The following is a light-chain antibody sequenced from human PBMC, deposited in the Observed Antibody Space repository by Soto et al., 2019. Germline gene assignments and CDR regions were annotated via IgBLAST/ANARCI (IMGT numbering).Light chain of an antibody. Sequence: EIVMTQSPATLSVSPGERATLSCRASQSVSSNLAWYQQKPGQPPRLLIYRASTRATGIPARFSGSGSGTEFNLTISSLQSEDFAVDYCQHYNNWPPWTFGQGTKVEIK. V-gene: IGKV3-15*01. CDR2: RAS. CDR1: QSVSSN. J-gene: IGKJ1*01. CDR3: QHYNNWPPWT.